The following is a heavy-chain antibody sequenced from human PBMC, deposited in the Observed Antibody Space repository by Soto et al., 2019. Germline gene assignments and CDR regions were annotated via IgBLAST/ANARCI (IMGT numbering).Heavy chain of an antibody. J-gene: IGHJ6*02. Sequence: GGSLRRSCAASGFSLSGYVLHWVRQAPGKGLAWVALISYDGSDKNYGDSVKGRFTISRDNSKNTLYLQMDSLRAEDTAMYYCATARKWEYSYRMDVWGQGTTVTVSS. CDR2: ISYDGSDK. CDR3: ATARKWEYSYRMDV. CDR1: GFSLSGYV. D-gene: IGHD1-26*01. V-gene: IGHV3-30-3*01.